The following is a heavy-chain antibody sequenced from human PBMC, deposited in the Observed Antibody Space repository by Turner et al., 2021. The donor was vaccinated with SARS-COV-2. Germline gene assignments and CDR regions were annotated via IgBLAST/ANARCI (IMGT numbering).Heavy chain of an antibody. J-gene: IGHJ4*02. D-gene: IGHD6-19*01. Sequence: EVQLLESGGGLVQPGGSLGLSCAASGFTFSSYAMTWARQAPGKGLEWVSSITGSADITHYADSVKGRFTISRDNSKNTLHLQMNSLRAEDTAIYYCAKDREGTGADYFDYWGQGTLVTVSS. CDR3: AKDREGTGADYFDY. CDR1: GFTFSSYA. CDR2: ITGSADIT. V-gene: IGHV3-23*01.